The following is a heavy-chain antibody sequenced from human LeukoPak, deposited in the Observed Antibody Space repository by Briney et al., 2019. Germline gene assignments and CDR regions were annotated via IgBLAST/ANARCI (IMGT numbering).Heavy chain of an antibody. V-gene: IGHV3-23*01. J-gene: IGHJ4*02. CDR2: ISGSGGST. CDR1: GFTFSSYA. D-gene: IGHD3-22*01. CDR3: AKDHQGYYDSSGTFDY. Sequence: GGSLRLSCAASGFTFSSYAMSWVRQAPGKGLEWVSAISGSGGSTYYADSVKGRFTISRDNSKNTLYLQMNSLRAEDTAVYYCAKDHQGYYDSSGTFDYWGQGTLVTVSS.